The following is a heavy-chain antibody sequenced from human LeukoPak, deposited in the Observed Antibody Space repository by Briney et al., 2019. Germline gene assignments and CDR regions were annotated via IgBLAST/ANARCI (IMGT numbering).Heavy chain of an antibody. D-gene: IGHD6-25*01. CDR1: GASISSGDNY. CDR2: ISYSGST. CDR3: ARLDRGINAAHFDY. Sequence: SETLSLTCTVSGASISSGDNYWSWIRQPPGKGLEWIGIISYSGSTYYNPSLKSRVTISVDTPKNQFSLKLSSVTAADTAVYYCARLDRGINAAHFDYWGQGTLVTVSS. V-gene: IGHV4-39*01. J-gene: IGHJ4*02.